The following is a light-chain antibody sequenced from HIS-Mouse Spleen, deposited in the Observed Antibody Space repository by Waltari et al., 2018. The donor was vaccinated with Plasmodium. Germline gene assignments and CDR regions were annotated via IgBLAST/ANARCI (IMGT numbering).Light chain of an antibody. CDR3: QQYNNWSFT. CDR1: QGVSSN. V-gene: IGKV3-15*01. Sequence: EILMTQSPATLSVSPGERATPSCRASQGVSSNLAWYQQKPGQAPRLLIYGASTRATGIPARFSGSGSGTEFTLTISSLQSEDFAVYYCQQYNNWSFTFGPGTKVDIK. CDR2: GAS. J-gene: IGKJ3*01.